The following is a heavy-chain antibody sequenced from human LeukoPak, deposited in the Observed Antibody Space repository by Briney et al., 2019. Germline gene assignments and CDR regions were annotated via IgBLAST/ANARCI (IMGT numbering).Heavy chain of an antibody. Sequence: GGSLRLSCGASGFSVSSTYMNWVRQAPGKALEWVSVIYSGGSTYYGDSVKGRFTISRDNSKNTLYLQMNSLRAEDTAVYYCARESYYDSGFALDIWGQGTRVTVSS. D-gene: IGHD3-10*01. CDR2: IYSGGST. CDR1: GFSVSSTY. J-gene: IGHJ3*02. V-gene: IGHV3-53*01. CDR3: ARESYYDSGFALDI.